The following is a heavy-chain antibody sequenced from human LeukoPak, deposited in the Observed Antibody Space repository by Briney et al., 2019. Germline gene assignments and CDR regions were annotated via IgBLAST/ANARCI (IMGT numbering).Heavy chain of an antibody. CDR1: GYTFTGYY. CDR3: ARVQGYCSSTSCYPDTNFDY. D-gene: IGHD2-2*01. Sequence: ASVKVSCKASGYTFTGYYMHWVRQAPGQGLEWMGWINANSGGTNYAQKFPGRVTMTRDTSISTAYMELSRLRSDDTAVYYCARVQGYCSSTSCYPDTNFDYWGQGTLVTASS. J-gene: IGHJ4*02. V-gene: IGHV1-2*02. CDR2: INANSGGT.